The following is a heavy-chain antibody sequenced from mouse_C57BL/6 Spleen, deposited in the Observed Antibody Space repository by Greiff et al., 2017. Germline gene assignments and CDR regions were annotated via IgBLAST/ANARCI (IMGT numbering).Heavy chain of an antibody. CDR1: GYTFTSYW. Sequence: VQLQQPGAELVMPGASVKLSCKASGYTFTSYWMHWVKQRPGQGLEWIGEIDPSDSYTNYNQKFKGKSTLTVDKSSSTAYMQLSSLTSEGSAVYYLERGGGVFDYWGQGTTLTVSS. CDR3: ERGGGVFDY. J-gene: IGHJ2*01. V-gene: IGHV1-69*01. CDR2: IDPSDSYT.